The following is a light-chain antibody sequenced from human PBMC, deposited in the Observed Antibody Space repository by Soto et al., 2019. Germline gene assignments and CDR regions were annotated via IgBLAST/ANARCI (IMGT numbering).Light chain of an antibody. CDR1: QLGDKL. CDR3: QAWDSSTVV. V-gene: IGLV3-1*01. CDR2: ENT. J-gene: IGLJ2*01. Sequence: SYELTQPPSLSVSPGQTASISCSGDQLGDKLASWDQQKPGQSPILVIYENTNRPSGIPERFSGSNSGNTVTLTISGTQAMDEADYYCQAWDSSTVVFGGGTKLTVL.